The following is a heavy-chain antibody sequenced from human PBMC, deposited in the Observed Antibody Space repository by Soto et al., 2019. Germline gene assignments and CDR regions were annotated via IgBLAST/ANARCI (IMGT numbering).Heavy chain of an antibody. J-gene: IGHJ6*02. CDR3: ARDTDSSSWYGNYYYGMDV. CDR1: GGSVSSGSYY. D-gene: IGHD6-13*01. V-gene: IGHV4-61*01. CDR2: IYYSGST. Sequence: SAPLSLTCTVSGGSVSSGSYYWSWIRQPPGKGLEWIGYIYYSGSTNYNPSLKSRVTISVDTSKNQFSLKLSSVTAADTAVYYCARDTDSSSWYGNYYYGMDVWGQGTTVTVSS.